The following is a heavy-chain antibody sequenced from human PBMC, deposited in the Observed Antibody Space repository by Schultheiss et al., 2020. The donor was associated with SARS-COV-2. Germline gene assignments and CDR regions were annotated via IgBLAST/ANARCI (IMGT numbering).Heavy chain of an antibody. J-gene: IGHJ6*02. CDR3: AREGGKGYCTNGVCYYYGMDV. Sequence: SVKVSCKASGYTFTSYGISWVRQAPGQGLEWMGGIIPIFGTANYAQKFQGRVTMTRDTSTSTAYMELSSQRSEDTAVYYCAREGGKGYCTNGVCYYYGMDVWGQGTTVTVSS. D-gene: IGHD2-8*01. CDR1: GYTFTSYG. CDR2: IIPIFGTA. V-gene: IGHV1-69*05.